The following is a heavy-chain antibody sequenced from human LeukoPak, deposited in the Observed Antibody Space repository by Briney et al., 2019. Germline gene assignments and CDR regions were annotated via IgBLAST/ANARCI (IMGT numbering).Heavy chain of an antibody. V-gene: IGHV4-4*02. D-gene: IGHD3-22*01. CDR3: ARPNYYDSSGFLHYYGMDV. CDR1: GGSISSSNW. CDR2: IYHSGST. J-gene: IGHJ6*02. Sequence: PSETLSLTCAVSGGSISSSNWWSWVRQPPGKGLEWIGEIYHSGSTNYNPSLKSRVTISVDKPKNQFSLKLSSVTAADTAVYYCARPNYYDSSGFLHYYGMDVWGQGTTVTVSS.